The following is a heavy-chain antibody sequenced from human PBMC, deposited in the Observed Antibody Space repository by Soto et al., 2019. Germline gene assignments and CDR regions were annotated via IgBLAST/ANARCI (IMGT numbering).Heavy chain of an antibody. CDR1: ACMFSPYT. J-gene: IGHJ2*01. D-gene: IGHD3-3*02. Sequence: HCYTASACMFSPYTMHLCRLVPGKGLEWVSSISSSSSYIYYADSVKGRFTISRDNAKNSLYLQMNSLRAEDTAVYYCARAASIDWY. V-gene: IGHV3-21*01. CDR3: ARAASIDWY. CDR2: ISSSSSYI.